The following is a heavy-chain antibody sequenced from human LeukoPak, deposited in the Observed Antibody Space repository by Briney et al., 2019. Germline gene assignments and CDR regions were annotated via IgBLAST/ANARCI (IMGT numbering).Heavy chain of an antibody. D-gene: IGHD6-19*01. CDR3: ARDATTVAGLYYYYYMDV. CDR2: ISSSGSTI. CDR1: GFTFSGYS. V-gene: IGHV3-48*04. J-gene: IGHJ6*03. Sequence: PGGSLRLSCAASGFTFSGYSMNWVRQAPGKWLEWVSYISSSGSTIYYADSVKGRFTISRDNAKNSLYLQMNSLRAEDTAVYYCARDATTVAGLYYYYYMDVWGKGTTVTISS.